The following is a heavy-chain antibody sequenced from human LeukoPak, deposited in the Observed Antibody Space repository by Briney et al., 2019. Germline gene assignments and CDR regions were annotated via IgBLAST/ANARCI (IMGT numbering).Heavy chain of an antibody. CDR2: ISWNSGSI. V-gene: IGHV3-9*01. CDR3: AREGDLGYCSSTSCYEFDY. Sequence: PGRSLRLSCAASGFTFDDYAMHWVRQAPGKGLEWVSGISWNSGSIGYADSVKGRFTISRDNAKNSLYLQMNSLRAEDTAVYYCAREGDLGYCSSTSCYEFDYWGQGTLVTVSS. D-gene: IGHD2-2*01. CDR1: GFTFDDYA. J-gene: IGHJ4*02.